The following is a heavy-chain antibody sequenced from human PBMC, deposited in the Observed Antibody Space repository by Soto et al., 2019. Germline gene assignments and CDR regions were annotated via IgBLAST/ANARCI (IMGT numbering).Heavy chain of an antibody. CDR2: VYYSGST. J-gene: IGHJ4*02. CDR1: DGSISSFY. V-gene: IGHV4-59*12. Sequence: SETLSLTCAVSDGSISSFYWSWIRQPPGKGLEWIGYVYYSGSTNYNPSLKSRVTMSVDTSKNQFSLKLSSVTAADTAVYYCARLRGGSSSWYVEYWGQGTLVTVSS. CDR3: ARLRGGSSSWYVEY. D-gene: IGHD6-13*01.